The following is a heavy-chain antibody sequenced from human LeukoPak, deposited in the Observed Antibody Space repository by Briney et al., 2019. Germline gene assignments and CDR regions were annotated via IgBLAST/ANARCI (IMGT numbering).Heavy chain of an antibody. V-gene: IGHV4-59*02. J-gene: IGHJ3*02. D-gene: IGHD2/OR15-2a*01. CDR1: GASVRSDH. Sequence: SETLSLTCTVSGASVRSDHWNWIRQPPGKGLEWIAYMHGSGSPNYNPSLASRLTLSVDATENLLSLKLTSVTAADTAVYFCARDLSVNAFDIWGPGTLVTVSS. CDR2: MHGSGSP. CDR3: ARDLSVNAFDI.